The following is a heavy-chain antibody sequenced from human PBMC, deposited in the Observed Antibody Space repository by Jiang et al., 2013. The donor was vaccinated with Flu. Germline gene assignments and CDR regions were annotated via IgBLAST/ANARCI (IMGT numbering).Heavy chain of an antibody. J-gene: IGHJ4*02. D-gene: IGHD5-18*01. CDR2: TIPIFDTT. V-gene: IGHV1-69*06. CDR3: AKDRTGYSYGLFDY. CDR1: GGTFSSYA. Sequence: SCKASGGTFSSYAISWVRQAPGQGLEWMGGTIPIFDTTKYAQKFEGRLTITVDKSTSTAYMELNSLRSEDTAVYYCAKDRTGYSYGLFDYWGRGTLVTVSS.